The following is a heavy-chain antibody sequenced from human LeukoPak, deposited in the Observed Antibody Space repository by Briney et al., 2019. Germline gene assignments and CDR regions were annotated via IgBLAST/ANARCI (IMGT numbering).Heavy chain of an antibody. Sequence: APVKVSCKASGYTFTGYYMHWVRQAPGQGLEWMGWINPNSGGTNYAQKFQGRVTMTRDTSISTAYMELSRLRSDDTAVYYCARDSYYYDSSGYYPAYYYYGMDVWGQGTTVTVSS. CDR3: ARDSYYYDSSGYYPAYYYYGMDV. J-gene: IGHJ6*02. D-gene: IGHD3-22*01. CDR1: GYTFTGYY. V-gene: IGHV1-2*02. CDR2: INPNSGGT.